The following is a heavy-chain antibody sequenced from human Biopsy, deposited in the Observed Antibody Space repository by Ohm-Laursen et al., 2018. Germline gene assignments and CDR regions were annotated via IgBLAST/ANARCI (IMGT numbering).Heavy chain of an antibody. J-gene: IGHJ5*02. V-gene: IGHV1-2*02. CDR1: GHTLTGHY. CDR2: MTPDSGGT. Sequence: SVKVSCKASGHTLTGHYMHWVRQAPGQGPEWMGWMTPDSGGTKYAQKFQGRVTMTRDTSISTAYMELSSPRSDDTAVYYCARDSGDGSGNYGGCFDPWGQGTLVTVSS. D-gene: IGHD3-10*01. CDR3: ARDSGDGSGNYGGCFDP.